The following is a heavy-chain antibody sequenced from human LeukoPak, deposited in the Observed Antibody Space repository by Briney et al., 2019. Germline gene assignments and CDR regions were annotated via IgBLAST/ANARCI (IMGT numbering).Heavy chain of an antibody. J-gene: IGHJ4*02. Sequence: GGSLRLSCAASGFTFSSYSMNWVRQAPGKGLEWVSSISSSSSSYIYYADSVKGRFTISRDNAKNSLYLQMNSLRAEDTAVYYCARIPNWNYFDYWGQGTLVTVSS. CDR2: ISSSSSSYI. V-gene: IGHV3-21*01. CDR1: GFTFSSYS. CDR3: ARIPNWNYFDY. D-gene: IGHD1-1*01.